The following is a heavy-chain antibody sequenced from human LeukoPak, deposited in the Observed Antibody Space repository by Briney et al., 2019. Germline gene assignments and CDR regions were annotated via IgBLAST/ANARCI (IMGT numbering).Heavy chain of an antibody. CDR3: AKTPQRGVVVGIDY. CDR2: ISYDGSNK. V-gene: IGHV3-30*18. Sequence: GGSLRLSCAASGFTFSSYGMHWVRQAPGKGLEWVAVISYDGSNKYYADSVKGRFTISRDNSKNTLYLQMNSLRAEDTAVYYCAKTPQRGVVVGIDYWGQGTLVTVSS. D-gene: IGHD2-15*01. CDR1: GFTFSSYG. J-gene: IGHJ4*02.